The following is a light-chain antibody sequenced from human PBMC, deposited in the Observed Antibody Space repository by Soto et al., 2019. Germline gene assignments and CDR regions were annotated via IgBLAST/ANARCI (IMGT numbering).Light chain of an antibody. J-gene: IGKJ4*01. V-gene: IGKV1-13*02. CDR1: QGISSA. Sequence: AIQLTQSPSSLSASVGDRVTITSRASQGISSALAWYQQKPGKAPKLLIHKASSLADGVPSRFSGRGSGTEFTLTISRLRPDDFATYYGHQYNTYLLTVGGRTKVEI. CDR3: HQYNTYLLT. CDR2: KAS.